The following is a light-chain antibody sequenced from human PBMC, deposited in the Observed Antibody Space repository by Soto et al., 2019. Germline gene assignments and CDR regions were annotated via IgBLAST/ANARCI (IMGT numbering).Light chain of an antibody. CDR1: QSVSSY. Sequence: EIVLTQSPATLSLSPGERATLSCRASQSVSSYLAWYQQKPGQGPRLLIYDASARATGIPARFSGSGSGTALTLTISRLEPDDFAVYCCQQRSNLLYTFGQGTKLEIK. V-gene: IGKV3-11*01. CDR3: QQRSNLLYT. J-gene: IGKJ2*01. CDR2: DAS.